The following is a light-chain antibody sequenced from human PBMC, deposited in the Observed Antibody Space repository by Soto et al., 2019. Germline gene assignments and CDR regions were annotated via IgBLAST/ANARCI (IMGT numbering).Light chain of an antibody. CDR2: GAS. CDR1: QSVSSN. J-gene: IGKJ1*01. V-gene: IGKV3-15*01. CDR3: WQYLHRSWT. Sequence: STNLTSRASQSVSSNLAWCQQKPGQAPRLLIYGASTRATGIPARFSGSGAGAEIPLSSSGLPFQEFGAYYFWQYLHRSWTFGQGAKVDIK.